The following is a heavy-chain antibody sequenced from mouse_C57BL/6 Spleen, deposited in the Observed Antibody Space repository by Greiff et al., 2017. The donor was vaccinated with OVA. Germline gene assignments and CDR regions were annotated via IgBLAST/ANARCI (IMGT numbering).Heavy chain of an antibody. D-gene: IGHD2-4*01. V-gene: IGHV1-72*01. CDR3: ARGIYYDYDVYYAMDY. CDR1: GYTFTSYW. CDR2: IDPNSGGT. J-gene: IGHJ4*01. Sequence: QVQLKQPGAELVKPGASVKLSCKASGYTFTSYWMHWVKQRPGRGLEWIGRIDPNSGGTKYNEKFKSKATLTVDKPSSTAYMQLSSLTSEDSAVYYCARGIYYDYDVYYAMDYWGQGTSVTVSS.